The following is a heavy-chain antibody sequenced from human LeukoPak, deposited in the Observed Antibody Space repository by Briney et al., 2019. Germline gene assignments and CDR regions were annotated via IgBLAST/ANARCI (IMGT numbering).Heavy chain of an antibody. CDR2: IYSGGNT. J-gene: IGHJ4*02. Sequence: GGSLRLSCAASGFTVSSNYMNWVRQAPGKGLEWVSGIYSGGNTNYADSVRVRITISRDSSKNTLYLQMNSLRAEDTAVYYCAREGASTSFDYWGQGTLVSVSS. CDR1: GFTVSSNY. V-gene: IGHV3-53*01. D-gene: IGHD1-26*01. CDR3: AREGASTSFDY.